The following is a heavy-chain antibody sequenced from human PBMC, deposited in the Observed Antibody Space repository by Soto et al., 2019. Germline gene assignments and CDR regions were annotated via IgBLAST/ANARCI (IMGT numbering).Heavy chain of an antibody. CDR1: GYTFTSYG. CDR3: AREVVDSNGYYSPFDY. J-gene: IGHJ4*02. V-gene: IGHV1-18*04. D-gene: IGHD3-22*01. Sequence: ASVKVSCKASGYTFTSYGISWVRQAPGQGLEWMGWISAYNGNTNYAQKLQGRVTMTTDTSTSTAYMELRSLRSDDTAVYYCAREVVDSNGYYSPFDYWGQGTLVTVSS. CDR2: ISAYNGNT.